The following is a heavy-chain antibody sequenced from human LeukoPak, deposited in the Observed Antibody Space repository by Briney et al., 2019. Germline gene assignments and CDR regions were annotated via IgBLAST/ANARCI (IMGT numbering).Heavy chain of an antibody. J-gene: IGHJ4*02. CDR1: GYTFTSYY. V-gene: IGHV1-46*01. CDR2: INPSGGST. CDR3: ARKEEQLVALDY. D-gene: IGHD6-6*01. Sequence: ASVKVSCKASGYTFTSYYMHWVRQAPGQGLEWMGIINPSGGSTSYAQKFQGRVTMTRDMSTSTVYMELSSLRSDDTAVYYCARKEEQLVALDYWGQGTLVTVSS.